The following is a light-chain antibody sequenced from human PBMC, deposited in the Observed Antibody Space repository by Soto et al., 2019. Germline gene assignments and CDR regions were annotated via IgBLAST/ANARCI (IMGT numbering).Light chain of an antibody. Sequence: QSALTQPASVSGSPGQSITISCTGTSSDVGGYNYVSWYQQHPGEAPKLMIYDVYNRPSGVSYRFSGSKSGNTASLTISGLQAEDEADYYCSSYTSDTTRDVVFGGGTKLTVI. CDR3: SSYTSDTTRDVV. CDR2: DVY. V-gene: IGLV2-14*01. J-gene: IGLJ2*01. CDR1: SSDVGGYNY.